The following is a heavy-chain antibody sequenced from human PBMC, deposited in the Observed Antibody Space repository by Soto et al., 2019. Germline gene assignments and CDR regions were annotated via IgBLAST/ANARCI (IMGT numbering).Heavy chain of an antibody. CDR3: ARSEAGPYYYYGMDV. CDR2: TYYRSRWYS. Sequence: PSQTLSLTCVGSGDTVSSNSVAWNWVRQSPSRGLEWLGRTYYRSRWYSDYAVSVRSRIDINADTSKNQVSLQLNSVTPEDTAVYYCARSEAGPYYYYGMDVWGQGTRSPSP. J-gene: IGHJ6*02. V-gene: IGHV6-1*01. CDR1: GDTVSSNSVA.